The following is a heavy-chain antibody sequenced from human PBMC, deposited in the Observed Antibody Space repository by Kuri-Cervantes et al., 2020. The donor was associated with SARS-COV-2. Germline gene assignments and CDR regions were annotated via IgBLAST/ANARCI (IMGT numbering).Heavy chain of an antibody. Sequence: GGSLRLSCKGSGYSFTSYSIGWVRQMPGKGLEWMGIIFPGDSDTRYSPSFQGQVTISADKSISTSYLQWSSLKASDTAMYYCARRVLCSSTSCYHTVLEYYFDYWGQGTLVTVSS. CDR1: GYSFTSYS. J-gene: IGHJ4*02. CDR3: ARRVLCSSTSCYHTVLEYYFDY. CDR2: IFPGDSDT. D-gene: IGHD2-2*01. V-gene: IGHV5-51*01.